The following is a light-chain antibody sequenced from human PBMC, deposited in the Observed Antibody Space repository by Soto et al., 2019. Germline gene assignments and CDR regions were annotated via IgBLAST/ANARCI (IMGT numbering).Light chain of an antibody. CDR1: SSDVGRYNY. Sequence: ALTQPASVSGSPGQSITISCTGTSSDVGRYNYVSWYQHHPGKAPKLMIYEVINRPSGVSNRFSGSKSVNTASLTISGLQAEDEADYYCSSYTTSSTLVFGGGTKLTVL. V-gene: IGLV2-14*01. CDR2: EVI. CDR3: SSYTTSSTLV. J-gene: IGLJ3*02.